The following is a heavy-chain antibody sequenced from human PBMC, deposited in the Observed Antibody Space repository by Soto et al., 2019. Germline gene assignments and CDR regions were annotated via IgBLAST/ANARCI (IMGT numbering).Heavy chain of an antibody. J-gene: IGHJ4*02. D-gene: IGHD3-3*01. Sequence: QVQLQESGPALVKPSETLSLTCTVSGGSISGYYWSWIRQPPGKGLEWIGYIFYSGSLKYNPSLKSRVTMSVDTSKNHLSLRLTSVTAADTAVYFCARATTLFGVVLSDWGQGSLFTVSS. CDR3: ARATTLFGVVLSD. CDR1: GGSISGYY. V-gene: IGHV4-59*08. CDR2: IFYSGSL.